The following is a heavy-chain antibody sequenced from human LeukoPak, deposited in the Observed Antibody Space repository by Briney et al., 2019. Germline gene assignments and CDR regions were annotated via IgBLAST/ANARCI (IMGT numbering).Heavy chain of an antibody. CDR2: INHSGST. D-gene: IGHD1-26*01. CDR1: GGSFSGYY. Sequence: PSETLSLTCAVYGGSFSGYYWSWIRQPPGRGLEWIGEINHSGSTNYNPSLKSRVTISVDTSKNQFSLNLTSVTAADTATYYCSRESGAFCPFGYWGQGTLVIVSS. V-gene: IGHV4-34*01. J-gene: IGHJ4*02. CDR3: SRESGAFCPFGY.